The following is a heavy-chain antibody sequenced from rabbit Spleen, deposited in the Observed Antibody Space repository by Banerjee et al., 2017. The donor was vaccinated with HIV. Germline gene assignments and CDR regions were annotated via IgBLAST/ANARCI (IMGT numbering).Heavy chain of an antibody. V-gene: IGHV1S45*01. J-gene: IGHJ4*01. CDR1: GFTISSSYY. CDR2: IYNGDGST. D-gene: IGHD2-1*01. CDR3: ARALATMTMMITPFNL. Sequence: EQLEESGGGLVKPEGSLTLTCKASGFTISSSYYMCWVRQAPGKRPEWIACIYNGDGSTYYASWVNGRFSISKNSSTTVTLQMTSLTAADTATYFCARALATMTMMITPFNLWGQGTLVTVS.